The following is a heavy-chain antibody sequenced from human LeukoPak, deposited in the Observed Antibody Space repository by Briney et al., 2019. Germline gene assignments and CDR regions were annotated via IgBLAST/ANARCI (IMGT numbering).Heavy chain of an antibody. CDR3: ARGWELDY. J-gene: IGHJ4*02. D-gene: IGHD1-26*01. Sequence: GASVKVSCKGSGYTFTSYGISWVRQAPGQGLEWMGWINTYNGSTNYAQNLQGRVTLTTDASTSTAYMELRSLRSDDTAVYYCARGWELDYWGQGTLVTVSS. V-gene: IGHV1-18*01. CDR2: INTYNGST. CDR1: GYTFTSYG.